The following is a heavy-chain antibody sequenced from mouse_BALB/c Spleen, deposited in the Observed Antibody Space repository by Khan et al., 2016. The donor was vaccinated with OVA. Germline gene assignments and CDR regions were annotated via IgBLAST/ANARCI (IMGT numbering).Heavy chain of an antibody. D-gene: IGHD1-2*01. CDR1: GYTFTDYY. Sequence: LQQSGAELARPGASVKLSCKASGYTFTDYYINWAKQRTGQGHEWLGEIYPGSGNTYYNEKFKDKDTLTADKSSTTAYMQLSSLTSEDSAVYFCARRNYCGYTFAYWGQGTLGTVSA. V-gene: IGHV1-77*01. CDR2: IYPGSGNT. J-gene: IGHJ3*01. CDR3: ARRNYCGYTFAY.